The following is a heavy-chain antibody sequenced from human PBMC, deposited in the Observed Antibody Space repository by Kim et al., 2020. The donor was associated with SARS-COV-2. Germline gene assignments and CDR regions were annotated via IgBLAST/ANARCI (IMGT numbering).Heavy chain of an antibody. V-gene: IGHV4-59*13. CDR3: ARDSPSNYYDSSGRQGYFDY. CDR1: GGSISSYY. Sequence: SETLSLTCTVSGGSISSYYWSWIRQPPGKGLEWIGYIYYSGSTNYNPSLKSRVTISVDTSKNQFSLKLSSVTAADTAVYYCARDSPSNYYDSSGRQGYFDYWGQGTLVTVSS. CDR2: IYYSGST. J-gene: IGHJ4*02. D-gene: IGHD3-22*01.